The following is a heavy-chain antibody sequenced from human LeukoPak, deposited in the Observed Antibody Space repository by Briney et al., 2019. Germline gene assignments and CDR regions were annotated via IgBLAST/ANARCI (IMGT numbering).Heavy chain of an antibody. CDR3: ARDRDDYVWGSYRNRRGHFDY. Sequence: GGSLRLSCAASGFTFSSYSMNWVRQAPGKGLEWVSSISSSTSYIYYADSVKGRFTISRDNAKNSLYLQMDSLRAEDTAVYYCARDRDDYVWGSYRNRRGHFDYWGQGTLVTVSS. CDR1: GFTFSSYS. V-gene: IGHV3-21*01. J-gene: IGHJ4*02. D-gene: IGHD3-16*02. CDR2: ISSSTSYI.